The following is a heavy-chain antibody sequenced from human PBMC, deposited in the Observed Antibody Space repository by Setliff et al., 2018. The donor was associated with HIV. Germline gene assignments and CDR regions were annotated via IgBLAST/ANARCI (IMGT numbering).Heavy chain of an antibody. CDR3: ARIQWLVPGGWFDP. J-gene: IGHJ5*02. D-gene: IGHD6-19*01. CDR2: IYYSGNT. Sequence: SETLSLTCTVSGGSLSSSSYSWGWIRQPPGKGLEWITIIYYSGNTYYNPFLKSRITLSVDTSKNQFSLRLTSVTASDTAVYYCARIQWLVPGGWFDPWGQGTLVTVSS. CDR1: GGSLSSSSYS. V-gene: IGHV4-39*01.